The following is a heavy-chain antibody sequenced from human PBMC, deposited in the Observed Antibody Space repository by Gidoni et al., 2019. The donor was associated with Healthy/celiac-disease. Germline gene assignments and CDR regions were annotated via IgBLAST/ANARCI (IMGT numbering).Heavy chain of an antibody. CDR1: RYTFTSYD. J-gene: IGHJ6*02. CDR3: AGGPWGLILSSGGMDV. Sequence: QVQLVLSGPEVKQPGASVPVPCKASRYTFTSYDIIRVRQATGQGLEWMGWMNPNSGNTGHAQRFQGKVTMTRNTCISTAYMGLSSLRSEDTAGYYCAGGPWGLILSSGGMDVWGQGTTVTVSS. V-gene: IGHV1-8*01. D-gene: IGHD3-9*01. CDR2: MNPNSGNT.